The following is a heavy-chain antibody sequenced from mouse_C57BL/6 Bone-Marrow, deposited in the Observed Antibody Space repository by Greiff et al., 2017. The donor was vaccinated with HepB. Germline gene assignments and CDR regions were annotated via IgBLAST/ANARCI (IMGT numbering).Heavy chain of an antibody. CDR2: ISDGGSYT. D-gene: IGHD1-1*01. J-gene: IGHJ3*01. V-gene: IGHV5-4*01. Sequence: DVQLQESGGGLVKPGGSLKLSCAASGFTFSSYAMSWVRQTPEKRLEWVATISDGGSYTYYPDNVKGRFTISRDNAKNNLYLQMSHLKSEDTAMYYCARDLWYGSSSWFAYWGQGTLVTVSA. CDR3: ARDLWYGSSSWFAY. CDR1: GFTFSSYA.